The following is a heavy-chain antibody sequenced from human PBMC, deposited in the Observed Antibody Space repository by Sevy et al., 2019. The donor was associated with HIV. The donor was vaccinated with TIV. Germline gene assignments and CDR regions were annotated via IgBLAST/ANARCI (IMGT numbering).Heavy chain of an antibody. V-gene: IGHV3-20*04. J-gene: IGHJ5*02. CDR2: MIWGGVIT. CDR1: GFVFGDYV. D-gene: IGHD2-15*01. Sequence: GGSLRLSCAASGFVFGDYVMSWVRQGPGKGLEWVSGMIWGGVITGYADSVKGRFLISRDNAKNSLYLQMNSLRAEDTALYCCARGGYCRGNNCAEDLWGQGTLVTVSS. CDR3: ARGGYCRGNNCAEDL.